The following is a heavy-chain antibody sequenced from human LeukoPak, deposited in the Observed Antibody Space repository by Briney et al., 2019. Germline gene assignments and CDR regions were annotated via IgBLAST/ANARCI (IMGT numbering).Heavy chain of an antibody. J-gene: IGHJ4*02. D-gene: IGHD1-1*01. CDR3: ATHYDWTFDC. CDR2: IKPDGSEE. V-gene: IGHV3-7*01. Sequence: GGSLRLSCAASGFSFSSYWISWVRQAPGKGLEWVANIKPDGSEEYYVDSVKGRFSISRDNAKNSLYLQMNSLRGEDTAVYYSATHYDWTFDCWGQGTLVSVSS. CDR1: GFSFSSYW.